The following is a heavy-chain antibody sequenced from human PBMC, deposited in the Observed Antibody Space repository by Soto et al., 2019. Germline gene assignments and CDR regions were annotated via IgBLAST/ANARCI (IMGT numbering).Heavy chain of an antibody. Sequence: QVQLQQWGAGLLKPSETLSLTCAVYGGSFSGYYWSWIRQPPGKGLEWIGEINHSGSTNYNPSLKSRVTISVDTSKNQFSLKLSSVTAADTAVYYCASEGGGDIVATRPENYWGQGTLVTVSS. D-gene: IGHD5-12*01. V-gene: IGHV4-34*01. J-gene: IGHJ4*02. CDR3: ASEGGGDIVATRPENY. CDR2: INHSGST. CDR1: GGSFSGYY.